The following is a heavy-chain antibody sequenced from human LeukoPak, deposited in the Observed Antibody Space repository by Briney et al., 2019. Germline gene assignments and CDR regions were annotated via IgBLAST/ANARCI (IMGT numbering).Heavy chain of an antibody. D-gene: IGHD2-21*02. CDR1: GGSLSSYY. CDR2: IYYSGST. Sequence: SETLSLTCTVSGGSLSSYYWSWIRQPPGKGLEWIGDIYYSGSTNYNPSLKSRVTISVDTSRNQFSLKLSAVTPADTAVYYCLITGLTYCGGDCAGAFDIWGQGTMVTVSS. J-gene: IGHJ3*02. CDR3: LITGLTYCGGDCAGAFDI. V-gene: IGHV4-59*08.